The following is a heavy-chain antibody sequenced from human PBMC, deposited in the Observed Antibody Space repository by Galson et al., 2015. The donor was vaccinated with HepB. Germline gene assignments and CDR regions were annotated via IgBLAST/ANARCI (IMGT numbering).Heavy chain of an antibody. J-gene: IGHJ6*02. CDR3: ATSYYYYGMDV. V-gene: IGHV3-11*06. CDR1: GFTFSDYY. Sequence: SLRLSCAASGFTFSDYYMSWIRQAPGKGLEWVSYISSSSSYTNYADSVKGRFTISRDNAKNSLYLQMNSLRAEDTAVYYCATSYYYYGMDVWGQGTTVTVSS. CDR2: ISSSSSYT.